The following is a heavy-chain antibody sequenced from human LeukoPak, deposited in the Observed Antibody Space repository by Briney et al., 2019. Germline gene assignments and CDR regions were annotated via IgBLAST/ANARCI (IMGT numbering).Heavy chain of an antibody. CDR1: GFTFSSYW. CDR3: ARVLAAAGKSLYDYYMDV. V-gene: IGHV3-7*01. Sequence: GGSLRLSCAASGFTFSSYWMSWVRQAPGKGLEWVANIKQDGSEKYYVDSVKGRFTISRDNAKNSLYLQMNSLRAEDTAVYYCARVLAAAGKSLYDYYMDVWGKGTTVTVSS. J-gene: IGHJ6*03. CDR2: IKQDGSEK. D-gene: IGHD6-13*01.